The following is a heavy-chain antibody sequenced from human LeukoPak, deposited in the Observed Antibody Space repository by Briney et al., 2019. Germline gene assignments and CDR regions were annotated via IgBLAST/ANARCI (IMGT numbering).Heavy chain of an antibody. CDR1: GFTFSDYY. CDR2: ISSSGSTI. V-gene: IGHV3-11*01. Sequence: PEGSLRLSCAASGFTFSDYYMSWIRQAPGKGLEWVSYISSSGSTIYYADSVKGRFTISRDNAKNSLYLQMNSLRAEDTAVYYCARVLVTMVRGVKDHDAFDIWGQGTMVTVSS. D-gene: IGHD3-10*01. J-gene: IGHJ3*02. CDR3: ARVLVTMVRGVKDHDAFDI.